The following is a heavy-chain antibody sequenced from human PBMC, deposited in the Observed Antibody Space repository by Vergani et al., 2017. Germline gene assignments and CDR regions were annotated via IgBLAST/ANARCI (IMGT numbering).Heavy chain of an antibody. Sequence: EVQLLESGGGLVQPAGSLRLSCAASGFTFSSYAMSWVRQAPGKGLEWVSAISGSGGSTYYADSVKGRLTISRDNSKNTLYLQMNRLRAEDTAVYYSAKSGFTHLDYWGQGTLVTVSS. V-gene: IGHV3-23*01. D-gene: IGHD3-10*01. CDR3: AKSGFTHLDY. CDR2: ISGSGGST. J-gene: IGHJ4*02. CDR1: GFTFSSYA.